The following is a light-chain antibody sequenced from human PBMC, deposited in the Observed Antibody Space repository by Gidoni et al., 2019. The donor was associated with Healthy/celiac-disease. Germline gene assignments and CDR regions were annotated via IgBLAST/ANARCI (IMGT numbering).Light chain of an antibody. Sequence: DIQLTQSPSFLSASVGDRVTITCRASQGISSYLAWYQQKPGKAPKLLIYAASTLQSGVPSRFSGIGSGTEFTLTISSLQPEDFATDYCQQLNSYPLTFGGGTKVEIK. CDR2: AAS. CDR3: QQLNSYPLT. CDR1: QGISSY. V-gene: IGKV1-9*01. J-gene: IGKJ4*01.